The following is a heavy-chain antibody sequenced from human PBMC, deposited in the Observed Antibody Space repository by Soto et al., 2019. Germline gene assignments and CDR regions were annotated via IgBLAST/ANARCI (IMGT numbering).Heavy chain of an antibody. J-gene: IGHJ6*02. D-gene: IGHD1-1*01. Sequence: EVQLVESGGGLVQPGRSLRLSCAASGFTFHDYALHWVRQPPGKGLEWVSGIRWNSGNIGYADSVKGRFTISRDNAKNSLYLQMNSLRVEDTALYYCAILEKGGMDVWGQGTTVTVSS. V-gene: IGHV3-9*01. CDR1: GFTFHDYA. CDR2: IRWNSGNI. CDR3: AILEKGGMDV.